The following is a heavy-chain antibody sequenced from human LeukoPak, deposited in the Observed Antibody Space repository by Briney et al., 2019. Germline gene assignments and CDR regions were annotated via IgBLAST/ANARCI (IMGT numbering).Heavy chain of an antibody. CDR2: IYHSGST. CDR1: GGSISSYY. J-gene: IGHJ5*02. CDR3: ARGALITIFGNGAHWFDP. D-gene: IGHD3-3*01. V-gene: IGHV4-59*01. Sequence: SETLSLTCTVSGGSISSYYWSWIRQPPGKGLEWIGYIYHSGSTNYNPSLKSRVTISVDTSKNQFSLKLSSVTAADTAVYYCARGALITIFGNGAHWFDPWGQGTLVTVSS.